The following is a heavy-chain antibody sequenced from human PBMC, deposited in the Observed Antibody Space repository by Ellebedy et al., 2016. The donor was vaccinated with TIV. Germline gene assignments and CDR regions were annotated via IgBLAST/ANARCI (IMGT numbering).Heavy chain of an antibody. D-gene: IGHD1/OR15-1a*01. J-gene: IGHJ4*02. CDR2: VSINENDK. CDR1: GFIFTNYN. V-gene: IGHV3-30-3*01. CDR3: ARDGRNNDGFSGLLDY. Sequence: PGGSLRLSCGGSGFIFTNYNLHWVRQAPGKGLEWLAVVSINENDKHYADSVKGRFTISRDNSKNTLYLQMNSLNAEDTAVYFCARDGRNNDGFSGLLDYWGLGTLVIVSS.